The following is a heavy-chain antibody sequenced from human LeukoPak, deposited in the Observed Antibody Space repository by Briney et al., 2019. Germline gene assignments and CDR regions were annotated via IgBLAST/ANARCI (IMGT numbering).Heavy chain of an antibody. J-gene: IGHJ4*02. CDR1: GLTVSDYW. V-gene: IGHV3-7*01. Sequence: GRSLRLSCAAAGLTVSDYWITCVRQFPGEGREWVANIKQDGSESYYVDSVKGRFTISRDTAKRSLYLDMDSRSVEDTAVYYCARVGAWDLQRVFDYWGQGAWSPSPQ. D-gene: IGHD1-26*01. CDR2: IKQDGSES. CDR3: ARVGAWDLQRVFDY.